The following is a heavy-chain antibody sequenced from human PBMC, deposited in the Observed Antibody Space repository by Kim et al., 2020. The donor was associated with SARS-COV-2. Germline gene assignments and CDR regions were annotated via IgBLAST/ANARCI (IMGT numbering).Heavy chain of an antibody. V-gene: IGHV3-9*01. Sequence: GGSLRLSCAASGFTFDDYAVHWVRQAPGKGLEWVSGISWNSGSIGYADSVKGRFTISRDNAKNSLYLQMNSLRAEDTALYYCAKDLSRGNYWGQGTLVTVSS. CDR1: GFTFDDYA. CDR2: ISWNSGSI. J-gene: IGHJ4*02. D-gene: IGHD3-16*01. CDR3: AKDLSRGNY.